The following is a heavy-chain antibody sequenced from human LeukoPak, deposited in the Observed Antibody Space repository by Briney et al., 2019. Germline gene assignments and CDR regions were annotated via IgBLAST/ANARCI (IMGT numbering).Heavy chain of an antibody. J-gene: IGHJ4*02. V-gene: IGHV1-18*01. CDR2: ISAYNDNT. CDR3: ARGADINCSGGSCYLWGY. D-gene: IGHD2-15*01. CDR1: GYTFTSYG. Sequence: ASVKVSCKASGYTFTSYGISWVRQAPGQGLEWMGWISAYNDNTNYAQKLQGRVTMTTDTSTSTAYMELRSLRSDDTAVYYCARGADINCSGGSCYLWGYWGQGTLVTVSS.